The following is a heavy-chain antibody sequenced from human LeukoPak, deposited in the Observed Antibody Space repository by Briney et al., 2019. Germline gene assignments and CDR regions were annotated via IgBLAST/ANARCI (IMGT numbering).Heavy chain of an antibody. Sequence: GASVKVSCKASGYTFTSYYMHWVRQAPGQGLEWMGIINPSGGSTSYAQKFQGRVTMTRDTSASTVYMELSSLRSEDTAVYYCARTYYYDSSGYPFVYWGQGTLVTVSS. V-gene: IGHV1-46*01. CDR1: GYTFTSYY. CDR3: ARTYYYDSSGYPFVY. CDR2: INPSGGST. J-gene: IGHJ4*02. D-gene: IGHD3-22*01.